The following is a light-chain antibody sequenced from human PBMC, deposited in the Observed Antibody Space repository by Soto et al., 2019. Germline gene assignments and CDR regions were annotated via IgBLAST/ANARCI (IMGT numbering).Light chain of an antibody. CDR2: GAS. CDR1: QSVSNN. CDR3: HQDNNWPPWT. J-gene: IGKJ1*01. V-gene: IGKV3-15*01. Sequence: EIVMTQSPATLSVSPGERVTLSCSASQSVSNNLAWYQQKPGQTPRLLIYGASTRATGIPARFSGSGSGTEFTLTISSLQSADFAVYFCHQDNNWPPWTFGQGTKVEIK.